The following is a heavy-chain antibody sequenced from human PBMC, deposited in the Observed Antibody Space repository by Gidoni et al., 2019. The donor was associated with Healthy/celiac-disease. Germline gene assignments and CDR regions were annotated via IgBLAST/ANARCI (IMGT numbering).Heavy chain of an antibody. CDR3: AKGGGDYYDSSGYYHHAFDI. D-gene: IGHD3-22*01. V-gene: IGHV3-23*01. Sequence: EVQLLESGGGLVQPGGSLRLSCAASGFTFSSYAMSWVRQAPGKGREWVSVIRGSGGSTYYADSVKGRFTISRDNSKNTLYLQMNSLRAEDTAVYYCAKGGGDYYDSSGYYHHAFDIWGQGTMVTVSS. CDR2: IRGSGGST. CDR1: GFTFSSYA. J-gene: IGHJ3*02.